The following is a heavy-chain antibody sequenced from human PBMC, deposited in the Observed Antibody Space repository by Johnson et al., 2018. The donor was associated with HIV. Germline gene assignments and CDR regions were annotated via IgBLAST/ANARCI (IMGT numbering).Heavy chain of an antibody. V-gene: IGHV3-66*01. J-gene: IGHJ3*02. CDR2: IYTGSDST. CDR1: GFTVSGNY. Sequence: VQLVESGGGLVQPGGSLRLSYAASGFTVSGNYMSWVRQAPGKGLEWVSVIYTGSDSTSYTDSVKDRFTISRDSSKNAVYLQMSSLRAEDTALYYCAKGGSLTQDAPFDIWGQGTMVTVSS. CDR3: AKGGSLTQDAPFDI. D-gene: IGHD1-14*01.